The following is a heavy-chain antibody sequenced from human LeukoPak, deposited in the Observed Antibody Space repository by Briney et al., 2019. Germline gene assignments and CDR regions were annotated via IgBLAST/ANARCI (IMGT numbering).Heavy chain of an antibody. Sequence: PGGSLRLSCAASGFTFSSYAMSWVRQAPGKGLEWVSGISGSGGSTYYADSVKGRFTISRDNSKNTLYLQMNSLRAEDTAVYYCARMGSGYGDFDYWGQGTLVTVSS. CDR2: ISGSGGST. V-gene: IGHV3-23*01. D-gene: IGHD5-12*01. CDR3: ARMGSGYGDFDY. J-gene: IGHJ4*02. CDR1: GFTFSSYA.